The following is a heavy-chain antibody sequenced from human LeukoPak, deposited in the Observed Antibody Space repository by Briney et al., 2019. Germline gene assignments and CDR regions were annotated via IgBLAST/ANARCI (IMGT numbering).Heavy chain of an antibody. Sequence: GGSLRLSCAASGFNFSTYWMTWVRQVPGKGLEWVANIKEDGSEIYYVDAVKGRFSISRDNAKTSLYLQMNSLRAEDTAVYYCARWGLTPFDYWGQGTLVTVSS. CDR2: IKEDGSEI. CDR3: ARWGLTPFDY. D-gene: IGHD2-15*01. J-gene: IGHJ4*02. CDR1: GFNFSTYW. V-gene: IGHV3-7*01.